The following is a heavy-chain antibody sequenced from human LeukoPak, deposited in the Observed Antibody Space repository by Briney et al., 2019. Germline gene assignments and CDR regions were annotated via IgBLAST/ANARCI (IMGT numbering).Heavy chain of an antibody. Sequence: PGRSLRLSCVAPGFTFSSYDMHWVRQAPGKGLEWVAVISYDGSKKYYADSVKGRFTISRDNSKNTVYLQMNSLRAEDTAVYYCAKDMRYYDPGWAFDIWGQGTMVTVSS. CDR2: ISYDGSKK. J-gene: IGHJ3*02. CDR3: AKDMRYYDPGWAFDI. V-gene: IGHV3-30*18. CDR1: GFTFSSYD. D-gene: IGHD3-3*01.